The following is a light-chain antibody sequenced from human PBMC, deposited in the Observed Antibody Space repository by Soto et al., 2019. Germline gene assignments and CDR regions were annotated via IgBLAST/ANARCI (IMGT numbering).Light chain of an antibody. J-gene: IGLJ3*02. V-gene: IGLV1-44*01. Sequence: QPVLTQPPSASGTPGQRVTISCSRSSSNIGSNTVNWYQQLPGTAPKLLIYSNNQRPSGVPDRFSGSKSGTSASLAISGLQSEDEADYYCAAWDDSLNGYWVFGGGTKVTVL. CDR1: SSNIGSNT. CDR3: AAWDDSLNGYWV. CDR2: SNN.